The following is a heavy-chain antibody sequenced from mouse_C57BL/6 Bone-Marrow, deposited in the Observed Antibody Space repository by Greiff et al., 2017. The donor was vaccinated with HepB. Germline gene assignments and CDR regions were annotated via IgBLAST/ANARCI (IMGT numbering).Heavy chain of an antibody. Sequence: QVQLQQSGPELVKPGASVKISCKASGYAFSSSWMNWVKQRPGKGLEWIGRIYPGDGDTNYNGKFKGKATLTADKSSSTAYMQLISLTSEDSAVYFCARPLITTDAMDYWGQGTSVTVSS. CDR2: IYPGDGDT. J-gene: IGHJ4*01. D-gene: IGHD1-1*01. V-gene: IGHV1-82*01. CDR1: GYAFSSSW. CDR3: ARPLITTDAMDY.